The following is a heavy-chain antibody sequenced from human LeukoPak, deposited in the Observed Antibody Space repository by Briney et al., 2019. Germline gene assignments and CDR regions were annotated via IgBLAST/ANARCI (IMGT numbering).Heavy chain of an antibody. J-gene: IGHJ4*02. V-gene: IGHV3-64*01. CDR1: GFTFSTYG. D-gene: IGHD3-9*01. Sequence: QPGGSLRLSCAASGFTFSTYGMHWVRQAPGKGLEYVSAISSNGDSRYYANSVKGRFTISRDNSKNTLYLQMGSLRAEDMAVYYCAREAAYDYDALTGYDYWGQGTLVTVSS. CDR3: AREAAYDYDALTGYDY. CDR2: ISSNGDSR.